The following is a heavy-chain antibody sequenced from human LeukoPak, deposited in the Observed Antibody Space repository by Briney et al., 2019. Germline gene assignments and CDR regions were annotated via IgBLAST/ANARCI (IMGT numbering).Heavy chain of an antibody. CDR1: GGSISSSSYY. D-gene: IGHD2-2*01. J-gene: IGHJ2*01. V-gene: IGHV4-39*07. Sequence: SETLSLTCTVSGGSISSSSYYWGWIRQPPGKGLEWIGSIYYSGSTYYNPSLKSRVTISVDTSKNQFSLKLSSVTAADTAVYYCARVGYCSSTSCYVRYFDLWGRGTLVTVSS. CDR2: IYYSGST. CDR3: ARVGYCSSTSCYVRYFDL.